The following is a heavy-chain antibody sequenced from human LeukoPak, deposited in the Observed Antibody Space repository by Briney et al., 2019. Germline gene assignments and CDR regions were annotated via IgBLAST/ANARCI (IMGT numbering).Heavy chain of an antibody. J-gene: IGHJ4*02. D-gene: IGHD4-17*01. CDR2: ISGSGGST. Sequence: GGSLRLSCAASGFTFSSYAMSWVRQAPGKGLEWVSAISGSGGSTYYADSVKGRFTISRDNSKNTLYLQMNSLRAEDTAVYYCARGPMTTVSVGYFDYWGQGTLVTVSS. CDR3: ARGPMTTVSVGYFDY. CDR1: GFTFSSYA. V-gene: IGHV3-23*01.